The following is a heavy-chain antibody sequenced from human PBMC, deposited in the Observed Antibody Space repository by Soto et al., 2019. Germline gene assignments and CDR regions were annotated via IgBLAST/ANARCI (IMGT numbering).Heavy chain of an antibody. D-gene: IGHD6-13*01. CDR3: VGALLGSAGHFDY. J-gene: IGHJ4*02. V-gene: IGHV3-33*01. Sequence: QTGGSLRLSCAASGFIFSSFGMHWVRRAPGKGLEWVAHIWYDGSNTYYADSDSVKGRFTISRDNSRNTLYLQMNSLRAEDTAVYHCVGALLGSAGHFDYWGQGTPVTVSS. CDR1: GFIFSSFG. CDR2: IWYDGSNT.